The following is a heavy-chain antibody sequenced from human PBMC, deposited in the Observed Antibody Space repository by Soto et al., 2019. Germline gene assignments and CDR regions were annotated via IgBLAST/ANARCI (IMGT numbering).Heavy chain of an antibody. J-gene: IGHJ4*02. CDR3: ARGADATLSQNFDY. V-gene: IGHV4-34*01. CDR2: ITEGGTT. CDR1: GDSFSGCI. Sequence: SETLSLTCAVHGDSFSGCIWSWILNPPGKGLEWIAEITEGGTTNYSPTLKSRVSIAVDSSKRQCSLTLSSVTAADTAMYYCARGADATLSQNFDYWSQGSLVTVSS.